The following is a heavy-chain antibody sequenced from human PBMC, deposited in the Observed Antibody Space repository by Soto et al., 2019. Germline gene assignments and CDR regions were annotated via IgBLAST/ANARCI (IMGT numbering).Heavy chain of an antibody. V-gene: IGHV3-33*01. D-gene: IGHD2-15*01. Sequence: PGGSLRLSCAASGVTLSSYGMHWVRQAPGKGLEWVAVIWYDGSNKYYADSVKGRFTISRDNSKNTLYLQMNSLRAEDTAVYYCAWLFVAATHYYFYLIAFCGQGTTVTVS. CDR3: AWLFVAATHYYFYLIAF. CDR2: IWYDGSNK. J-gene: IGHJ6*02. CDR1: GVTLSSYG.